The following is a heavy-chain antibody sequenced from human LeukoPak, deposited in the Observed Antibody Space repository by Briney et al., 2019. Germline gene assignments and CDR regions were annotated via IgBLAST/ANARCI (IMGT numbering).Heavy chain of an antibody. CDR1: GFTFSSYW. Sequence: GGSLRLSCAASGFTFSSYWMHWVRQAPGKGLVWVSRINSDGSSTSYADSVKGRFTISRDNAKNTLYLQTNSLRAEDTAVYYCARDPGSLGFDPWGQGTLVTVSS. V-gene: IGHV3-74*01. D-gene: IGHD2-15*01. J-gene: IGHJ5*02. CDR2: INSDGSST. CDR3: ARDPGSLGFDP.